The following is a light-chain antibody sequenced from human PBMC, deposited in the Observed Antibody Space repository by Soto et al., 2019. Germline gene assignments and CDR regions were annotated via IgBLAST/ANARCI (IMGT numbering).Light chain of an antibody. CDR3: SSYTSRSTLGV. CDR1: NSDIGGYNY. V-gene: IGLV2-14*03. CDR2: DVS. Sequence: QSALTQPASVSGSPGQSITISRTGTNSDIGGYNYVSWYQQHPGKAPKLMINDVSNRPSGVSYRFSGSKSGNTASLTISGLQAEDEADYYCSSYTSRSTLGVFGGGTKLTVL. J-gene: IGLJ2*01.